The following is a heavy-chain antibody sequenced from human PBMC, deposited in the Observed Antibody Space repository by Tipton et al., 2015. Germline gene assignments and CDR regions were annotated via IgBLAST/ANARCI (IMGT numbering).Heavy chain of an antibody. CDR2: VYHSGTT. CDR3: ARRSTASGPPGRFDP. V-gene: IGHV4-34*01. Sequence: LRLSCAASGFTFSSYEMNWVRQAPGTGLEWIGEVYHSGTTYYNPSLKSRVIISVDTSKNQFSLKLSSVTAADTAVYYCARRSTASGPPGRFDPWGQGTLVTVSS. CDR1: GFTFSSYE. J-gene: IGHJ5*02. D-gene: IGHD5-12*01.